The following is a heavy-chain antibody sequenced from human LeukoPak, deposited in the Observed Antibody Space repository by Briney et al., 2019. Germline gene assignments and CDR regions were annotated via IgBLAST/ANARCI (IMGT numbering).Heavy chain of an antibody. CDR2: ISSRGNAI. V-gene: IGHV3-48*03. CDR1: GFTFSSYE. J-gene: IGHJ6*02. CDR3: ARDPVAVPGPRDYGMDV. Sequence: GGSLRLSCAASGFTFSSYEMNWVRQAPGKGLGWGSYISSRGNAIYYADSVKGRFTISRDNAKNSLYLQMNSLRAEDTAVYYCARDPVAVPGPRDYGMDVWGQGTTVTVSS. D-gene: IGHD6-19*01.